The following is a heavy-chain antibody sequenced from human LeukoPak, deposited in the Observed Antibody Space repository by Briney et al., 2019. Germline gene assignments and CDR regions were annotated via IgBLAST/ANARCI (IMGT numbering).Heavy chain of an antibody. D-gene: IGHD3-22*01. Sequence: SETLSLTCTVSGGSISSTNYYWGWIRQPPGKGLEWIGSIYHSGSTHYNVSLKSRVTISVDTSKTQFSLKLKSVTAAVSAVYYCAICITMTTVPRRDYYDYWGQGTLVTVSS. CDR2: IYHSGST. CDR1: GGSISSTNYY. J-gene: IGHJ4*02. V-gene: IGHV4-39*01. CDR3: AICITMTTVPRRDYYDY.